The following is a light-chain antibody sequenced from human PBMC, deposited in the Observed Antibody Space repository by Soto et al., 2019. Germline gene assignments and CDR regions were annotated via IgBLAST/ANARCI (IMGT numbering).Light chain of an antibody. V-gene: IGKV1-39*01. CDR2: AAS. CDR3: QQSYRFPKT. Sequence: DVQMTQSPSSLSASVGDSLTLTCRASQTVTSYLNWYQQKPGKAPKLLIYAASTLQSGVPSRFSGSWSGTEFTLTIISLQPEDFATYYCQQSYRFPKTFGRGTKVDIK. J-gene: IGKJ1*01. CDR1: QTVTSY.